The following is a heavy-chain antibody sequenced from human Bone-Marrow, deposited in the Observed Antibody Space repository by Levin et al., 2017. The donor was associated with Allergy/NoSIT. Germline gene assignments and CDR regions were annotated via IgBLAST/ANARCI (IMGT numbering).Heavy chain of an antibody. CDR1: ANTFSMYA. CDR3: AISRTTVITFAWFDP. D-gene: IGHD4-17*01. CDR2: ISAYNGNI. V-gene: IGHV1-18*01. Sequence: GESLKISCKTSANTFSMYAFSWVRQGPGQGLEWMGWISAYNGNIDYAQKFQGRVTMTTDTSTKTAYMELRNLRSEDTAIYFCAISRTTVITFAWFDPWGQGTLVTVAS. J-gene: IGHJ5*02.